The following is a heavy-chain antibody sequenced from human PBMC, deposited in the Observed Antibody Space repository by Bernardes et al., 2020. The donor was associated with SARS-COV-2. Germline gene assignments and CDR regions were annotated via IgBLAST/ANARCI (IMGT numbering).Heavy chain of an antibody. J-gene: IGHJ4*02. CDR2: IRSDTSAV. Sequence: GGSLRLSCAASGFTFRSYSMNWVRQAQGKGLEWISYIRSDTSAVYYADSVKGRFTISRDNAKSSLYLQMHSLRAEDTAVYYCVMSTGTYSDYWGQGTLVTVSS. CDR3: VMSTGTYSDY. CDR1: GFTFRSYS. D-gene: IGHD2-21*01. V-gene: IGHV3-48*01.